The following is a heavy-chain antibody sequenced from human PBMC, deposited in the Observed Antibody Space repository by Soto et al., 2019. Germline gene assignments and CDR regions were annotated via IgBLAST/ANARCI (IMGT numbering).Heavy chain of an antibody. CDR2: IKSKTDGGTT. V-gene: IGHV3-15*07. D-gene: IGHD1-7*01. CDR1: GFTFSNAW. J-gene: IGHJ6*02. CDR3: TTALTGTTYLDYYYGMDV. Sequence: PGGSLRLSCAASGFTFSNAWMNWVRQAPGKGLEWVGRIKSKTDGGTTDYAAPVKGRFTISRDDSKNTLYLQMNSLKTEDTAVYYCTTALTGTTYLDYYYGMDVWGQGTTVTVSS.